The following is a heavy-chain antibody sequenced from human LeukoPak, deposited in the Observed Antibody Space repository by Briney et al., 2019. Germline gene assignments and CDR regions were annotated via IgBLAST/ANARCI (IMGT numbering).Heavy chain of an antibody. J-gene: IGHJ4*02. D-gene: IGHD1-26*01. CDR2: IYYSGST. CDR3: ARGRSGSYHSPFDY. Sequence: PSETLSLTCTVSGGSISNYYWSWIRQPPGKGLEWIGYIYYSGSTNYNPSLESRVTISVDTSKNQFFLKLDSVTAADTAVYYCARGRSGSYHSPFDYWGQGTLVTVSS. V-gene: IGHV4-59*13. CDR1: GGSISNYY.